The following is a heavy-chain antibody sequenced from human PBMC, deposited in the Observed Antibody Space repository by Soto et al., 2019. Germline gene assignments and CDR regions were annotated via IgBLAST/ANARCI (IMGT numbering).Heavy chain of an antibody. D-gene: IGHD3-22*01. V-gene: IGHV1-58*01. Sequence: SMQVSCKASGFTFTSSAVQWVRSARGQRLEWIGWIAVGSGNTNYAQKFQERVTITRDMSTRTAYMELSSLTSDDTAVYYCARAPLGIIVAPDFWGQGTLVTVSS. CDR2: IAVGSGNT. CDR1: GFTFTSSA. J-gene: IGHJ4*02. CDR3: ARAPLGIIVAPDF.